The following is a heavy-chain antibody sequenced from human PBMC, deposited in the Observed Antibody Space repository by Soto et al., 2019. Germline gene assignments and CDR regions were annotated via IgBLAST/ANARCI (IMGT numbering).Heavy chain of an antibody. CDR2: ISYDGSNK. Sequence: QVQLVESGGGVVQPGRSLRLSCAASGFTFSSYAMHRVRQAPGKGLEWVAVISYDGSNKYYADCVKGRFTISRDNSKNTLYLQMNSLRAEDTAVYYCARDLAVAGFDYWGQGTLVTVSS. CDR3: ARDLAVAGFDY. D-gene: IGHD6-19*01. J-gene: IGHJ4*02. CDR1: GFTFSSYA. V-gene: IGHV3-30-3*01.